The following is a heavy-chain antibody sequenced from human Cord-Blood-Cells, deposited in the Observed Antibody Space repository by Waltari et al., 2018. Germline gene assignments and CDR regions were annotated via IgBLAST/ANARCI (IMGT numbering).Heavy chain of an antibody. CDR1: GGSFSGYY. CDR3: ARGGVVTYYDFWSGYYFDY. CDR2: INHSGST. J-gene: IGHJ4*02. V-gene: IGHV4-34*01. Sequence: QVQLQQWGAGLLKPSETLSPTCAVYGGSFSGYYWSWIRQPPGKGLEWIGEINHSGSTNYNPSLKSRVTISVDTSKNQFSLKLSSVTAADTAVYYCARGGVVTYYDFWSGYYFDYWGQGTLVTVSS. D-gene: IGHD3-3*01.